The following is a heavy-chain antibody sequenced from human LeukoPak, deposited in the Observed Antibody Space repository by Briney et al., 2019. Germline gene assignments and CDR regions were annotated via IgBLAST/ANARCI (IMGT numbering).Heavy chain of an antibody. D-gene: IGHD2-21*02. CDR1: GFTLHSYT. CDR2: NSGSGGST. V-gene: IGHV3-23*01. J-gene: IGHJ3*02. CDR3: AKRGLGDREAFDI. Sequence: GGSLRLSCAASGFTLHSYTMNWARQAPGKGLEWVSSNSGSGGSTYYADSVEGRFTISRDNSKNTLYLQMNSLRAEDTAVYYCAKRGLGDREAFDIWGRGTMVTVSS.